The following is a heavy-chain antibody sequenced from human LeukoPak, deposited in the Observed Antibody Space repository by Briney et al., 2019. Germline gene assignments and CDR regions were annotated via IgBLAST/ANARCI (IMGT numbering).Heavy chain of an antibody. CDR1: GGTFSSYA. CDR3: AKGEVWFGRGYGMDV. D-gene: IGHD3-10*01. J-gene: IGHJ6*02. Sequence: SVKVSCEASGGTFSSYAISWVRQAPGQGLEWMGRIIPILGIANYAQKFQGRVTITADKSTSTAYMELSSLRSEDTAVYYCAKGEVWFGRGYGMDVWGQGTTVTVSS. CDR2: IIPILGIA. V-gene: IGHV1-69*04.